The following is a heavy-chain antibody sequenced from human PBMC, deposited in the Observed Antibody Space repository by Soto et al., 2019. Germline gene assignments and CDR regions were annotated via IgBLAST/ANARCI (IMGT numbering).Heavy chain of an antibody. D-gene: IGHD5-18*01. CDR3: ARARGYSYGDQYFDY. V-gene: IGHV1-69*13. Sequence: ASVKVSCKASGGTFSNYALSWARQAPGQGLEWMGRIIPIFGTSNYAQKFQGRVTITADESTNTAYMELSSLRSEDTAVYYCARARGYSYGDQYFDYWGQGTLVSVSS. CDR2: IIPIFGTS. J-gene: IGHJ4*02. CDR1: GGTFSNYA.